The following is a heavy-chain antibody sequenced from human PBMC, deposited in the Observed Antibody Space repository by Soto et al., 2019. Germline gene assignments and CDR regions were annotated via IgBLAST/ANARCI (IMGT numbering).Heavy chain of an antibody. CDR1: GYAFTSYG. Sequence: QVQLVQSGPEVKKPGASVKVSCKTSGYAFTSYGIRWVRQGPGQGLEWMGWISTYKGNTNYAQKSQGRDTITTDTSTSAAYMELRSLRSDDTAVYYCATRSPASDYWGQGTLVTVSS. CDR2: ISTYKGNT. J-gene: IGHJ4*02. CDR3: ATRSPASDY. V-gene: IGHV1-18*01.